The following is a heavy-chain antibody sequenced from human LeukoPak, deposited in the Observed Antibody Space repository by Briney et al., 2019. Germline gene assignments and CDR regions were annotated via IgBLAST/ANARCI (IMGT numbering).Heavy chain of an antibody. CDR1: GYTFTSYG. Sequence: ASVKVSFQASGYTFTSYGISWVRQAPGQGLEWMGWISAYNGNTNYAQKLQGRVTMTTDTSTSTAYMELRSLRSDDTAVYYCARFGSSGYYSPYWGQGTLVTVSS. J-gene: IGHJ4*02. V-gene: IGHV1-18*01. CDR2: ISAYNGNT. D-gene: IGHD3-22*01. CDR3: ARFGSSGYYSPY.